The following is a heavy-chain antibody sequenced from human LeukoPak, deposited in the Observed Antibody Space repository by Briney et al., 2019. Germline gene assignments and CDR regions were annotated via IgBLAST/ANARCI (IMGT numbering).Heavy chain of an antibody. J-gene: IGHJ4*02. D-gene: IGHD6-6*01. CDR2: MNPISGNT. CDR3: ARSSLTFGY. Sequence: ASVKDSCKAPGYTFTSYDINWVRQALGQGLEWMGWMNPISGNTGYAQTFQGRVTLTRNTSISTPYMELSSLRSEDTAVYICARSSLTFGYWGQGTLVTVSS. V-gene: IGHV1-8*01. CDR1: GYTFTSYD.